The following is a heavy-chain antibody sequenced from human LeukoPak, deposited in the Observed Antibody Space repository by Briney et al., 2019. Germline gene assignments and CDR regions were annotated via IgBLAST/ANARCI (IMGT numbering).Heavy chain of an antibody. V-gene: IGHV4-61*02. CDR1: GGSISSGSYY. CDR3: ARLTVGVSSGSYRYYFDY. J-gene: IGHJ4*02. CDR2: IYTSGST. Sequence: SETLSLTCTVSGGSISSGSYYRSWIRQPAGKGLEWIGRIYTSGSTNYNPSLKSRVTISVDTSKNQFSLKLSSVTAADTAVYYCARLTVGVSSGSYRYYFDYWGQGTLVTVSS. D-gene: IGHD1-26*01.